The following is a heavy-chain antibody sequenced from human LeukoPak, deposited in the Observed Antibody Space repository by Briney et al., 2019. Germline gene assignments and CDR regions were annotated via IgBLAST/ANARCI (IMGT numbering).Heavy chain of an antibody. Sequence: SETLSLTCAVSGYSISSGYYWGWIRQPPGKGLEWIGSIYHSGSTYYNPSLKSRVTISVGTSKNQFSLKLSSVTAADTAVYYCARRGIVNWFDPWGQGTLVTVSS. CDR2: IYHSGST. CDR3: ARRGIVNWFDP. V-gene: IGHV4-38-2*01. CDR1: GYSISSGYY. D-gene: IGHD3-22*01. J-gene: IGHJ5*02.